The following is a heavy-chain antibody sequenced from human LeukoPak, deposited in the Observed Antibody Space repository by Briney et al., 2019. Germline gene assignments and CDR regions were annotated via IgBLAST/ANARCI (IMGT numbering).Heavy chain of an antibody. V-gene: IGHV3-30*18. Sequence: HAGGSLRLSCAASGFTFSSYGVHWVRQTPGKGLEWVAVISHDGSNKYDADSVKGRFTISRDNSKNTLYLQMNSVRAEDTAVYYCAKLGCWDYDGRWDVWGQGTTVTVSS. CDR2: ISHDGSNK. CDR3: AKLGCWDYDGRWDV. D-gene: IGHD3-3*01. CDR1: GFTFSSYG. J-gene: IGHJ6*02.